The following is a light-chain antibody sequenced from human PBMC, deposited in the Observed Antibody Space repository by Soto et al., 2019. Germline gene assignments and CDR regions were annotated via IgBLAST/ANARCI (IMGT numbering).Light chain of an antibody. J-gene: IGKJ1*01. V-gene: IGKV3-11*01. CDR1: QSVSSY. Sequence: EILLTQSPATLSLSPGERATLSCRASQSVSSYLAWYQQKPGQAPRLLIYDASNRGTGIPARFSGNGSGTDFTLTISSLEPEDFAVYYCQQRRNWPTFGQGNKV. CDR3: QQRRNWPT. CDR2: DAS.